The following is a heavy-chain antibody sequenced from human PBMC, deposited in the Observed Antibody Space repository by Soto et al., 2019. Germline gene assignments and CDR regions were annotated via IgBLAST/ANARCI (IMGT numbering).Heavy chain of an antibody. D-gene: IGHD3-22*01. CDR1: GGSFSGYY. J-gene: IGHJ6*02. CDR3: ARVWAYYYDSSGYYLRGHGMDV. V-gene: IGHV4-34*01. Sequence: SETLSLTCAVYGGSFSGYYWSWIRQPPGKGLEWIGEINHSGSTNYNPSLKSRVTISVDTSKNQFSLKLSSVTAADTAVYYCARVWAYYYDSSGYYLRGHGMDVWGQGTTVTVSS. CDR2: INHSGST.